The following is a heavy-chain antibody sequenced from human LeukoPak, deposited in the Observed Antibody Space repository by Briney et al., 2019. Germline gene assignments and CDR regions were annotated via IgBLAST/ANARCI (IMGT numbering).Heavy chain of an antibody. J-gene: IGHJ6*03. CDR3: ARCSLYCSSTSCYSYYYYYMDV. CDR2: IYYSGST. Sequence: SETLSLTCTVSGGSISSSSYYWGWIRQPPGKGREWIGSIYYSGSTYYNPSLKSRVTISVDTSKNQFSLKLSSVTAADTAVYYCARCSLYCSSTSCYSYYYYYMDVWGKGTTVTVSS. D-gene: IGHD2-2*02. V-gene: IGHV4-39*01. CDR1: GGSISSSSYY.